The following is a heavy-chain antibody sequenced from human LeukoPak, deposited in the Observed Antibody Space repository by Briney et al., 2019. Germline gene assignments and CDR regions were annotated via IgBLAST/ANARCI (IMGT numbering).Heavy chain of an antibody. CDR3: AKEGHSSSYFDY. J-gene: IGHJ4*02. Sequence: GGSLRLSCAAYGFTFDDYAMHWVRHAPGKGVEWVSLISGDGGTTYYADSVKGRFTISRDNSKNSLYLQMNSLRTEDTALYYCAKEGHSSSYFDYWGQGTLVTVSS. CDR1: GFTFDDYA. V-gene: IGHV3-43*02. CDR2: ISGDGGTT. D-gene: IGHD6-13*01.